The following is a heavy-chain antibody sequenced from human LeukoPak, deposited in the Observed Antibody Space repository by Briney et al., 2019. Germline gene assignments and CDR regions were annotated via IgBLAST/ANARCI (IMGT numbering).Heavy chain of an antibody. D-gene: IGHD5-18*01. J-gene: IGHJ4*02. Sequence: SETLSLTCTVSGGSISSYYWSWIRQPPGKGLEWIGYIYYSGSTNYNPSLKSRVTISVDTSKNQFSLKLSSVTAADTAVYYCAGDLEYSYGYFDYWGQGTLVTASS. V-gene: IGHV4-59*01. CDR3: AGDLEYSYGYFDY. CDR2: IYYSGST. CDR1: GGSISSYY.